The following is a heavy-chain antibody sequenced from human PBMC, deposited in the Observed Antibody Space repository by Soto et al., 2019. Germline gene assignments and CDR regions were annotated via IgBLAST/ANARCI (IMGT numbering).Heavy chain of an antibody. J-gene: IGHJ5*02. CDR2: IYATGTT. CDR3: VCDDTKTLRVYFLP. Sequence: SENLSLTCTVSGASLSGFYWSWIRKSAGKGLEWIGRIYATGTTDYNPSLKSRVMMSVDTSKKQFSLKLRSVTAADTAVYYCVCDDTKTLRVYFLPRGQ. V-gene: IGHV4-4*07. CDR1: GASLSGFY. D-gene: IGHD1-26*01.